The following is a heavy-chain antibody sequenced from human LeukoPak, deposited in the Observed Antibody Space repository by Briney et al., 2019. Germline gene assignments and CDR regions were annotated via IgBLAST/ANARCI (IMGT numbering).Heavy chain of an antibody. Sequence: SETLSLTCTVSGGSISSYYWSWIRQPAGKGLEWIGRIYTSGSTNYNPSLKSRVTMSVDTSKNQFSLKLSSVTAADTAVYYCARADYDILTGYSIYYYYYYMDVWGKGTTVTVSS. CDR3: ARADYDILTGYSIYYYYYYMDV. J-gene: IGHJ6*03. D-gene: IGHD3-9*01. CDR2: IYTSGST. V-gene: IGHV4-4*07. CDR1: GGSISSYY.